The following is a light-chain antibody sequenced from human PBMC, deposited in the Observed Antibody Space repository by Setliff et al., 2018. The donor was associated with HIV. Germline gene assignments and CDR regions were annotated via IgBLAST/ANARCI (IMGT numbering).Light chain of an antibody. V-gene: IGLV1-40*01. CDR1: SSNIAAGFD. J-gene: IGLJ1*01. CDR2: DNT. CDR3: QSYDKSLTGSAV. Sequence: QSVLTQPPSVSGAPGQRVTMSCTGSSSNIAAGFDVHWYQHLPGKAPKLLIYDNTNLPSVVPDRFSGSKSGTSASLAITGLQAEDEADYYCQSYDKSLTGSAVFGTGTKVTVL.